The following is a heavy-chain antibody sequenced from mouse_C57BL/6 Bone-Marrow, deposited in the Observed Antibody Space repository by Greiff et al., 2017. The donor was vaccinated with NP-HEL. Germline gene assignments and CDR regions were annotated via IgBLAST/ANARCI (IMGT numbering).Heavy chain of an antibody. Sequence: EVKLVESGAELVRPGASVKLSCTASGFNIKDDYMHWVKQRPEQGLEWIGWIDPENGDTEYASKFQGKATITADTSSNTAYLQLSSLTSEDTAVYYCTRLITTPFDYWGQGTTLTVSS. J-gene: IGHJ2*01. CDR3: TRLITTPFDY. CDR2: IDPENGDT. D-gene: IGHD1-1*01. CDR1: GFNIKDDY. V-gene: IGHV14-4*01.